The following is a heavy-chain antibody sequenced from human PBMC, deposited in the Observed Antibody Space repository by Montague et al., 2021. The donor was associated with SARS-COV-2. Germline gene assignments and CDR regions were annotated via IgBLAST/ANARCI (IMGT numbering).Heavy chain of an antibody. CDR3: ARVGRQQLVRLSGMDV. J-gene: IGHJ6*02. CDR2: IYYSEST. V-gene: IGHV4-39*07. CDR1: GGSISSSSCY. D-gene: IGHD6-13*01. Sequence: SETLSLTCTVSGGSISSSSCYWGWIRQPPGKGLEWIGSIYYSESTYYNPSLKSRVTISVDTSKNQFSLKLSSVTAADTAVYYCARVGRQQLVRLSGMDVWGQGTTVTVSS.